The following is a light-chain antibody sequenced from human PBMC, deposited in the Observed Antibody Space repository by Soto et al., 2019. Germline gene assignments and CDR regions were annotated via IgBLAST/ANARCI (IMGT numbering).Light chain of an antibody. CDR3: QVFGRSPPYT. J-gene: IGKJ2*01. Sequence: EIVLTQSPGTLSLSPGERATLSCRASQSVGETFLAWYQQRPGQAPRLLIFGASRRATGIPERFSGRGSGTDFTLTISRLEPEAFAVYYCQVFGRSPPYTFGQGTKLEI. V-gene: IGKV3-20*01. CDR1: QSVGETF. CDR2: GAS.